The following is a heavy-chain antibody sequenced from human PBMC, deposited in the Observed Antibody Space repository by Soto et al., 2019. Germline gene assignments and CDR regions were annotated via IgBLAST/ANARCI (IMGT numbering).Heavy chain of an antibody. Sequence: QVQLQESGPGLVKPSGTLSLTCAVSGGSISSSNWWSWVRQPPGKGLEWIGEIYHSGSTNYNPSLKSRVTISVATANSQFCLRLSSVTAADTAVYYCARGDSGYDPLDYWGQGTLVTVSS. CDR3: ARGDSGYDPLDY. J-gene: IGHJ4*02. CDR1: GGSISSSNW. CDR2: IYHSGST. V-gene: IGHV4-4*02. D-gene: IGHD5-12*01.